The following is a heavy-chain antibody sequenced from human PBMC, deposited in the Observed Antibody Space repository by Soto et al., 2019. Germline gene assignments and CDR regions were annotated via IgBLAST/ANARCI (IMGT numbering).Heavy chain of an antibody. CDR2: IGTSSSYI. D-gene: IGHD4-17*01. V-gene: IGHV3-21*01. CDR1: VFTFSSYT. CDR3: ARDSVRDYLYYYYGMDV. Sequence: GSLRLSCAASVFTFSSYTINWVRQAPGRGLEWVSSIGTSSSYIYYADSVKGRFTISRDNAKNSLFLQMNSLRADDTAVYYCARDSVRDYLYYYYGMDVWGQGTTVTSP. J-gene: IGHJ6*02.